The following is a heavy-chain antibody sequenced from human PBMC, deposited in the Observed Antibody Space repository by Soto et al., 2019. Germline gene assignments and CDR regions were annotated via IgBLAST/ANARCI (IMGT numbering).Heavy chain of an antibody. D-gene: IGHD3-10*01. Sequence: GPPYLSRTVLSGPISNYYREWIQQPAGKGLEWIGRIYTRVSNNYNPSPKSRVTMSVDTSNNQFYLNLNSVTAADTAVYYCACQSQSGPFSSYYGMDVSGQGTTVT. J-gene: IGHJ6*02. V-gene: IGHV4-4*07. CDR3: ACQSQSGPFSSYYGMDV. CDR1: SGPISNYY. CDR2: IYTRVSN.